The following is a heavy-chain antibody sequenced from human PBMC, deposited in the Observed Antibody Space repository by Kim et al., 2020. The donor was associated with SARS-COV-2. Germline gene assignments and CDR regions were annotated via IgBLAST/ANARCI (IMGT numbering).Heavy chain of an antibody. D-gene: IGHD2-15*01. CDR3: TTVTVVVVAATPYNWFDP. Sequence: KGRFTISRDDSKSTLYLQMNSLKTENTAVYYCTTVTVVVVAATPYNWFDPWGQGTLVTVSS. V-gene: IGHV3-15*01. J-gene: IGHJ5*02.